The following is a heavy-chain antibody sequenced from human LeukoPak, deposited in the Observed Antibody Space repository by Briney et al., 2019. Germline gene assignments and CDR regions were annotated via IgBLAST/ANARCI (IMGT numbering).Heavy chain of an antibody. CDR3: ARDHLANLASRLFDP. V-gene: IGHV4-38-2*02. J-gene: IGHJ5*02. CDR1: GYSISSDYY. Sequence: SETLSLTCTVSGYSISSDYYWGWIRQPPGKELEWIGSIHHSGRTYYNPSLKSRVTISVDTSKNQFSLKLSSVTAADTAVYYCARDHLANLASRLFDPWGQGTLVTVSS. CDR2: IHHSGRT. D-gene: IGHD3-3*01.